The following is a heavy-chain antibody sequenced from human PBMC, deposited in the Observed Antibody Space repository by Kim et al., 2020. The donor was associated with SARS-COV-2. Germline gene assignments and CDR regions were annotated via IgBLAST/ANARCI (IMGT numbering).Heavy chain of an antibody. D-gene: IGHD4-4*01. V-gene: IGHV3-30*02. Sequence: YYADSVKGRFTISRDKSKNTLYLQMNSLRAEDTAVYYCAKIPVTTTQFDSWGQGTLVTVSS. CDR3: AKIPVTTTQFDS. J-gene: IGHJ4*02.